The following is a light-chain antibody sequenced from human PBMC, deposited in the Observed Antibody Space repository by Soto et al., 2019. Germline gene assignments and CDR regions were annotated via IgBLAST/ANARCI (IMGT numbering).Light chain of an antibody. J-gene: IGKJ2*01. CDR1: QSISSW. V-gene: IGKV1-5*03. Sequence: DIQMTQSPSTLSASVGDRVTIICRASQSISSWLAWYQQKPGKAPKLLIYKASSLESGVPSRFSGSGSGTEFTLTISSLQPDDFATYYCQQYNSYLSTFGQGTKLEIK. CDR3: QQYNSYLST. CDR2: KAS.